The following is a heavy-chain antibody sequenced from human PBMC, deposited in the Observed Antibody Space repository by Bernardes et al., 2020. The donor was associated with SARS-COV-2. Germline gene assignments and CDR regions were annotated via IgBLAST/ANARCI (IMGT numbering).Heavy chain of an antibody. CDR1: GFSLSNVRMG. J-gene: IGHJ4*02. D-gene: IGHD6-19*01. Sequence: SGPTLVKPTETLTLTCTVSGFSLSNVRMGVSWIRQPPGKALEWLAHIFSNDEKSYTTSLKKRLTISKETSKSQVVLTMTNMDPVDTATYYCGRTVPVAGFNYLDFWGQGTLVTVSS. CDR2: IFSNDEK. CDR3: GRTVPVAGFNYLDF. V-gene: IGHV2-26*01.